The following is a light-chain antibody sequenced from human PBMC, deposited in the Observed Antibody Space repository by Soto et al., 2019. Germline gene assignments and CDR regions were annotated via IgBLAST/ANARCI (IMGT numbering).Light chain of an antibody. CDR1: QSGSSN. J-gene: IGKJ1*01. Sequence: EIVMTQSPATLSVSPGERATLSCRASQSGSSNLAWYQQKPGQVPRLLIYGASTRATGIPARFIGSESGTEFILTISRLQSEDFAVYYCQQYNNGPRTFGQGTKVAIK. V-gene: IGKV3-15*01. CDR2: GAS. CDR3: QQYNNGPRT.